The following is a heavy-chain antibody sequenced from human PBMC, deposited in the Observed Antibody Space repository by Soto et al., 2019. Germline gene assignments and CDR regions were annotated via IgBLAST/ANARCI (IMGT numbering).Heavy chain of an antibody. D-gene: IGHD2-2*02. CDR3: ETDRTFSSTSCDTVGNWFGP. CDR2: ISAYNGNT. Sequence: QVQLVQSGAEVKKPGASVKVSCKASGYTFTSYGISWVRQAPGQGLEWMGWISAYNGNTNYAQKLQGRVTMTTDTFKSTAYMELRSLGSDYTAVYYCETDRTFSSTSCDTVGNWFGPWCQGTLVTVSS. J-gene: IGHJ5*02. V-gene: IGHV1-18*04. CDR1: GYTFTSYG.